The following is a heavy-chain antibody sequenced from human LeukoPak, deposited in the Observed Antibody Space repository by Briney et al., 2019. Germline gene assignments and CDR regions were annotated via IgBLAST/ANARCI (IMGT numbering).Heavy chain of an antibody. Sequence: GGSLRLSCVASGFTFSSYWMHWVRQAPGKGLVWVSRINTDGSSTSYADSVKGRFTISRDNAKNTLYLQMNSLRAEDTAVYYCARVXTQYCSSTSCYLNWFDPWGQGTLVTVSS. D-gene: IGHD2-2*01. CDR2: INTDGSST. CDR1: GFTFSSYW. J-gene: IGHJ5*02. V-gene: IGHV3-74*01. CDR3: ARVXTQYCSSTSCYLNWFDP.